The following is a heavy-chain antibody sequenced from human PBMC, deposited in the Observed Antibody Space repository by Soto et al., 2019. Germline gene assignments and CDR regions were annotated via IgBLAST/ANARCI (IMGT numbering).Heavy chain of an antibody. CDR2: ISGSGGST. D-gene: IGHD2-2*01. CDR3: AKDPRGAGSRSVSGYFAY. J-gene: IGHJ4*02. Sequence: PGGSLRLSCAASGFTFSSYAMSWVRQAPGQGLEWVSAISGSGGSTYYADSVKGRFTISRDNSKNTLYLQMNSLRAEDTAVYYCAKDPRGAGSRSVSGYFAYWGQGTLVTVSS. CDR1: GFTFSSYA. V-gene: IGHV3-23*01.